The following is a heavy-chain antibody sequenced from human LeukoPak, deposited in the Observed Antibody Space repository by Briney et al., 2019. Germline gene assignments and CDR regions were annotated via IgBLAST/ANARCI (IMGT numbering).Heavy chain of an antibody. J-gene: IGHJ3*02. CDR2: ASYNGNT. Sequence: PSETLSLTCTVSGGSISYHYWNWIRQPPGKGLEWIGEASYNGNTNYNPSLKGRVTISLDPSNDQFSLRLSSVTAADTAVYYCARDPTTVTKGFDIWGQGTMVTVSS. V-gene: IGHV4-59*11. CDR1: GGSISYHY. D-gene: IGHD4-17*01. CDR3: ARDPTTVTKGFDI.